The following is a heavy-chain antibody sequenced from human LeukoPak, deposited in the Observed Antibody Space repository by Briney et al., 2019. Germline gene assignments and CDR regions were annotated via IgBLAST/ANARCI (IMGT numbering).Heavy chain of an antibody. V-gene: IGHV3-21*01. CDR3: ASWDYYYYYYMDV. CDR2: ITRSSYI. CDR1: GFTFSSYS. Sequence: GGSLRLSCAASGFTFSSYSMNWVRQAPGKGLEWVSSITRSSYIYYADSVKGRFTISRDNAKNSLYLEMNSLRAEDTAVYYCASWDYYYYYYMDVWGKGTTVTVSS. D-gene: IGHD3-16*01. J-gene: IGHJ6*03.